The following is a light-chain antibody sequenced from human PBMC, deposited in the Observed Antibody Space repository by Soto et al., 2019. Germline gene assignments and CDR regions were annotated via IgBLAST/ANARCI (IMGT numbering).Light chain of an antibody. CDR3: QQRKNWPPLT. CDR1: QSVSSY. V-gene: IGKV3-11*01. J-gene: IGKJ4*01. CDR2: EAS. Sequence: EIVLTQSPATLSLSPGERATLSCRASQSVSSYLAWYQQKPGQAPRLRIYEASNRATGIPARFSGSGSGTDFTLTISSLEPEDFAVYYCQQRKNWPPLTFGGGTKVEIK.